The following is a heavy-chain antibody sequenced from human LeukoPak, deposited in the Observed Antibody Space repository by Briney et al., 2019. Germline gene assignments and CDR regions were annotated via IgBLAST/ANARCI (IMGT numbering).Heavy chain of an antibody. CDR3: ARDTNDRWHGMDV. CDR2: IYYSGNT. J-gene: IGHJ6*02. Sequence: RTSETLSLTCTVSGGSISGSDYYWTWIRQPPGKGLEWIASIYYSGNTLYNPPLKSRVTISVDTSKNQFSLKLSSVTAADTAVYYCARDTNDRWHGMDVWGQGTTVTVSS. V-gene: IGHV4-39*07. D-gene: IGHD1-1*01. CDR1: GGSISGSDYY.